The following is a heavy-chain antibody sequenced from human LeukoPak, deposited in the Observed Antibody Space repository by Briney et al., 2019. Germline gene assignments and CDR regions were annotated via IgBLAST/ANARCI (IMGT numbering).Heavy chain of an antibody. CDR1: GGSFSGYY. Sequence: SETLSLTCAVYGGSFSGYYWSWIRQPPGKGLEWIGEINHSGSTNYNPSLKSRVTISVDTSKNQFSLKLGSVTAADTAVYYCARARPRELYYYGSGSYKSNWFDPRGQGTLVTVSS. V-gene: IGHV4-34*01. CDR3: ARARPRELYYYGSGSYKSNWFDP. CDR2: INHSGST. D-gene: IGHD3-10*01. J-gene: IGHJ5*02.